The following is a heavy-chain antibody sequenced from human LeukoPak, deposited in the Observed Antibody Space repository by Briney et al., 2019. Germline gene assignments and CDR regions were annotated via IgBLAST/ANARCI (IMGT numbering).Heavy chain of an antibody. CDR2: LSHSGSS. V-gene: IGHV4-59*02. D-gene: IGHD2-2*01. CDR3: ARARYANAWYAFDI. CDR1: GGSVSSYY. J-gene: IGHJ3*02. Sequence: SETLSLTCTVSGGSVSSYYWTWIRRPPGRGLEWIAYLSHSGSSDSNPSLTSRVTTLVDTSKNQFSLKLTSVTAADTAVYYCARARYANAWYAFDIWGHGTMVTVSS.